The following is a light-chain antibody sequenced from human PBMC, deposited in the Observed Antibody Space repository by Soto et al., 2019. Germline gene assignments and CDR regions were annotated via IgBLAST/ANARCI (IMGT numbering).Light chain of an antibody. CDR3: QHYYDWPQT. J-gene: IGKJ1*01. CDR2: GAS. V-gene: IGKV3-15*01. CDR1: RSVSST. Sequence: EIEMTQAPATLSVSPCERATLSCVASRSVSSTLAWYQQKPGQAPTLLIFGASTRATGIPARFSGSGSGTEFTLSISSLQSEDSAVYYCQHYYDWPQTFGQGTKVDI.